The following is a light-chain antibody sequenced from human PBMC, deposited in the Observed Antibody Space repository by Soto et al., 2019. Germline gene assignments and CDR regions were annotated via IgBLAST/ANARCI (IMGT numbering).Light chain of an antibody. Sequence: SALTQPPSVSGAPGQRVTISCTGSSSNIGAGYDGHWYQQLPGTAPKLLIYGNSNRPSGVPDRFSGSKSGTSASLAITGLQAEDEADYYCQSYDSSLSGYVFGTGTKVTVL. CDR1: SSNIGAGYD. CDR2: GNS. CDR3: QSYDSSLSGYV. J-gene: IGLJ1*01. V-gene: IGLV1-40*01.